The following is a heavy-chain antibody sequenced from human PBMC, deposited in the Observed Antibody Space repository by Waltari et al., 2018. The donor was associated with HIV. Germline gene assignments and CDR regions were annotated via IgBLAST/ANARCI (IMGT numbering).Heavy chain of an antibody. CDR2: INPSDGTT. J-gene: IGHJ4*02. CDR3: ARGIVVLAYALYYFDH. D-gene: IGHD2-8*01. CDR1: GYTFTSYH. Sequence: QVQLVQSGAEVKKPGASVKVSCKAGGYTFTSYHIHWVRQAPGQGREWMGKINPSDGTTSDSQKFQGRVTMTRDTSTSTVYMELSSLRSEDTAVYFCARGIVVLAYALYYFDHWGQGTLATVSS. V-gene: IGHV1-46*01.